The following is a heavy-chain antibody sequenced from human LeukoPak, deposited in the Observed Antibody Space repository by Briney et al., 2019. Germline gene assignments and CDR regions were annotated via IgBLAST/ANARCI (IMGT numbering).Heavy chain of an antibody. J-gene: IGHJ5*02. CDR3: TRGHHSSFNNWFDP. CDR1: GFTFSDYY. D-gene: IGHD1-26*01. CDR2: IFYTGSA. Sequence: GSLRLSCAASGFTFSDYYMSWIRQPPGKGLEWLGYIFYTGSADYNPSLKGRATFSLDEPTNQFSLHLKSVTAADTAFYFCTRGHHSSFNNWFDPWGQGTLVTVSS. V-gene: IGHV4-59*01.